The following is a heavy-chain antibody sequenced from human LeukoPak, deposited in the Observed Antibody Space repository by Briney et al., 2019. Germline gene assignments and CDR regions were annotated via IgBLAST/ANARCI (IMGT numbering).Heavy chain of an antibody. V-gene: IGHV3-48*01. CDR3: AKAFSAYENWPPNWFDP. CDR2: ISSSSSTI. D-gene: IGHD5-12*01. Sequence: GGSLRLSCAASGFTFRNFDMNWVRQAPGKGLEWISFISSSSSTIYYADSVKGRLTISRDNSKNTLYLQMSSLRAEDTAVYYCAKAFSAYENWPPNWFDPWGQGTLVTVSS. CDR1: GFTFRNFD. J-gene: IGHJ5*02.